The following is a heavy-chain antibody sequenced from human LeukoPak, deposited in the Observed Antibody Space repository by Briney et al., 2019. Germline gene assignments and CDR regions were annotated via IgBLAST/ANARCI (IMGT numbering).Heavy chain of an antibody. CDR1: GGTFSSYA. J-gene: IGHJ4*02. V-gene: IGHV1-69*04. CDR3: ARVDCSSTSCYFVGYYFDY. D-gene: IGHD2-2*01. Sequence: SVKVSCKASGGTFSSYAISWVRQAPGQGLEWMGRIIPILGIANYAQKFQGRVTITADKSTSTAYMELSRLRSDDTAVYYCARVDCSSTSCYFVGYYFDYWGQGTLVTVSS. CDR2: IIPILGIA.